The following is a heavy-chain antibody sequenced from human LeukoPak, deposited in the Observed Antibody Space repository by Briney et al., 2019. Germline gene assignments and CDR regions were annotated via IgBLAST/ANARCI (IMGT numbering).Heavy chain of an antibody. V-gene: IGHV4-34*01. CDR2: INHSGST. D-gene: IGHD4-17*01. CDR1: GGSISSYY. Sequence: SETLSLTCTVSGGSISSYYWSWIRQPPGKGLEWIGEINHSGSTNYNPSLKSRVTISVDTSENQFSLKLSSVTAADTAVYYCARGQGTVTTHWGQGTLVTVSS. J-gene: IGHJ4*02. CDR3: ARGQGTVTTH.